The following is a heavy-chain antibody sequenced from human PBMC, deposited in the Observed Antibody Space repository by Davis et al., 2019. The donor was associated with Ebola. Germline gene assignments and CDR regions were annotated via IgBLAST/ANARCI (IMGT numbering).Heavy chain of an antibody. V-gene: IGHV3-23*01. J-gene: IGHJ6*04. CDR2: ISGSGGST. CDR3: AKSGLSFGVVKYHYGMDV. CDR1: GFTFSSYA. Sequence: GESLKISCAASGFTFSSYAMSWVRQAPGKGLEWVSAISGSGGSTYYADSVKGRFTISRDNSKKTLYLQMNSLRAEDTAVYCCAKSGLSFGVVKYHYGMDVWGKGTTVTVSS. D-gene: IGHD3-3*01.